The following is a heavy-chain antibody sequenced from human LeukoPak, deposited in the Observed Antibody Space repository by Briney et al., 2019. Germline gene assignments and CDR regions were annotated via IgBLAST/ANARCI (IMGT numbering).Heavy chain of an antibody. CDR1: GGSISSNSYY. CDR3: ATHSSTYYWFDY. J-gene: IGHJ4*02. CDR2: IYYSGST. V-gene: IGHV4-39*01. D-gene: IGHD3-22*01. Sequence: PSETLSLTCTVSGGSISSNSYYWGWIRQPPGKGVEWIGTIYYSGSTYYNPSLKSRVTISVDTSKNQFVLKLSSVTAADTAVYYCATHSSTYYWFDYWGQGTLVTVSS.